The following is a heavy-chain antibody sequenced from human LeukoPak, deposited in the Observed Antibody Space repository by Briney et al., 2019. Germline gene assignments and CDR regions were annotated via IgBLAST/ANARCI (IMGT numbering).Heavy chain of an antibody. J-gene: IGHJ4*02. CDR2: IWYDGSNK. V-gene: IGHV3-33*01. Sequence: GRSLRLSCAASGFTFSSYGMHWVRQAPGKGLEWVAVIWYDGSNKYYADSVKGRFTISRDNSKNTLYLQMNSLRAEDTAVYYCAREADYYDSSGYYPLDYWGQGTLVTVPS. CDR3: AREADYYDSSGYYPLDY. D-gene: IGHD3-22*01. CDR1: GFTFSSYG.